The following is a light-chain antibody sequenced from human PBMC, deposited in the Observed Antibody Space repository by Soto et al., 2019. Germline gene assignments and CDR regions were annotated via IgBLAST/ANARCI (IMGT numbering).Light chain of an antibody. J-gene: IGKJ1*01. CDR1: QSISSY. CDR2: DAS. CDR3: QQYNSYWT. V-gene: IGKV1-5*01. Sequence: DIQMTQSPSTLSAFVGDRVTISCRASQSISSYLNWYQQKPGKAPKLLIYDASSLESGVPSRFSGSGYGTEFTLTISSLQPDDFATYYCQQYNSYWTFGQGTKVDIK.